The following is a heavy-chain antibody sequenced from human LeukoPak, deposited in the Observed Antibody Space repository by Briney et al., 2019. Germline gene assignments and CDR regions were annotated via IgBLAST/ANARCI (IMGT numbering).Heavy chain of an antibody. V-gene: IGHV3-23*01. Sequence: GGSLRLSCEASGFTFSSHAMSWVRQGPGNGLEWVSVISQSGDVTYYADSVKGRFTISRDNSKSTLYLQVSSLRAEDTAVYYCAKKREGMAAANWFDPWGQGTLVTVSS. CDR3: AKKREGMAAANWFDP. CDR1: GFTFSSHA. D-gene: IGHD6-13*01. J-gene: IGHJ5*02. CDR2: ISQSGDVT.